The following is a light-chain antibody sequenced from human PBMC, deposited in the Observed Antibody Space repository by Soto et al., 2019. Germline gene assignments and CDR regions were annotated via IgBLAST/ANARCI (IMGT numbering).Light chain of an antibody. CDR3: QQYSTYPWT. Sequence: DIQMTQSPSTLSASIGDRVTITCRASQSISNWLAWYQQKPGKAPNVLIYDASSLESGVPSRFSGSGSGTEFTLTISSLQPDDFATYYCQQYSTYPWTFGQGIKVEIK. J-gene: IGKJ1*01. CDR1: QSISNW. V-gene: IGKV1-5*01. CDR2: DAS.